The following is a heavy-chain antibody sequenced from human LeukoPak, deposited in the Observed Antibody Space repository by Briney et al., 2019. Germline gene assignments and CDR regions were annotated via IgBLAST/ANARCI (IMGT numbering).Heavy chain of an antibody. D-gene: IGHD4-23*01. CDR2: IKTRTVGGTT. CDR1: GFTFTNAW. CDR3: TTDSAVVTRAIRYDAFDI. V-gene: IGHV3-15*07. J-gene: IGHJ3*02. Sequence: PGGSLRLSCAASGFTFTNAWMNWVRQAPGKGLEWVGRIKTRTVGGTTDYAAPVKGRFTISREDSKNTLYLQMNSLKSEDTAVYYCTTDSAVVTRAIRYDAFDIWGQGTMVTVSS.